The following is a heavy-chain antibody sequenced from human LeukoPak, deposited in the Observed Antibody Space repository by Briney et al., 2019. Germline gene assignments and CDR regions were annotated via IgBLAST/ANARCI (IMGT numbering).Heavy chain of an antibody. Sequence: PGGSLRLSCVASGFTFNNYAMTWVRQTPGKGLEWVSVISGSGGSTDYADSAKGRFTISRDNSKNTLYVQMNSLRAEDTAVYYCAKQTSWYYYGSGSRSPDAFDIWGQGTMVTVSS. V-gene: IGHV3-23*01. CDR1: GFTFNNYA. J-gene: IGHJ3*02. CDR2: ISGSGGST. D-gene: IGHD3-10*01. CDR3: AKQTSWYYYGSGSRSPDAFDI.